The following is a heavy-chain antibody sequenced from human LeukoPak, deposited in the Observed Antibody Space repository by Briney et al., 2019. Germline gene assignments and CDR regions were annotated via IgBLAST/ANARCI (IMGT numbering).Heavy chain of an antibody. V-gene: IGHV7-4-1*02. D-gene: IGHD4-17*01. CDR2: INTNTGNP. CDR1: GYTFTSYA. CDR3: ARRGLRRRYYYYGMDV. J-gene: IGHJ6*02. Sequence: GASVKVSCKASGYTFTSYAMNWVRQAPGQRLEWMGWINTNTGNPTYAQGFTGRFVFSLDTSVSTAYLQISSLKAEDTAVYYCARRGLRRRYYYYGMDVWGQGTTVTVSS.